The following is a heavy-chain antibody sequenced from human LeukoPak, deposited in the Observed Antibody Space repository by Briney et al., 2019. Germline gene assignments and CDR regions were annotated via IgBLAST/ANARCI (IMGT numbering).Heavy chain of an antibody. CDR1: GDSISSSGYY. CDR3: AGVRSTVGWRSFDY. V-gene: IGHV4-39*07. CDR2: SYYSGST. Sequence: SETLSLTCTVSGDSISSSGYYWGWIRQTPGKGLEWIGSSYYSGSTYYSPSLKSRVSISVDTSNNQFSLRLTSVTAADTAVYYCAGVRSTVGWRSFDYWGQGILVTVSS. J-gene: IGHJ4*02. D-gene: IGHD4-23*01.